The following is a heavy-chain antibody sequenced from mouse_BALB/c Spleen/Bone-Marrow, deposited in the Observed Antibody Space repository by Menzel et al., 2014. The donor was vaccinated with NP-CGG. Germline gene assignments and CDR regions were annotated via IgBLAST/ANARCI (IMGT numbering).Heavy chain of an antibody. CDR1: GYSFTGYT. V-gene: IGHV1-26*01. CDR2: INPYNGGT. D-gene: IGHD1-1*01. J-gene: IGHJ4*01. Sequence: VQLKDSGPELVKPGASMKISCKASGYSFTGYTMNWVKQSLGKNLEWIGLINPYNGGTSYNQKFKGKATLTVDKSSSTAYMELLSLTSEDSAVYYCARWDYYGYAMDYWGQGTSVTVSS. CDR3: ARWDYYGYAMDY.